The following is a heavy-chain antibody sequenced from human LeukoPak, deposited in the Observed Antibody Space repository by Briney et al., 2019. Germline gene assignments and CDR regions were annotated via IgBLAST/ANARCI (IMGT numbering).Heavy chain of an antibody. D-gene: IGHD1-1*01. Sequence: SSVEVSCKPSGGTYSTYAISWVRQAPGQGLDWMGRIIPILNITNYAQDFQGRVTIPADKSTTTAYMELRSLRSKDTAIYYCARELTTQRQGYYLDYWAQGTPVTVSS. V-gene: IGHV1-69*04. CDR2: IIPILNIT. CDR3: ARELTTQRQGYYLDY. J-gene: IGHJ4*02. CDR1: GGTYSTYA.